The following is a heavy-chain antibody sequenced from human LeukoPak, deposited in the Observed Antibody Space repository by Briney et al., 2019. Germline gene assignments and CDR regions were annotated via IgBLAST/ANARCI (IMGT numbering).Heavy chain of an antibody. Sequence: SETLSLTCTVSGGSISSYYWSWIRQPPGKGLEWIGYIYYRGTTNYNPSLKSRVTISVDTSKNQFSLKLSSVTAADTAVYYCARDYGNNWFDPWGQGTLVTVSA. CDR1: GGSISSYY. D-gene: IGHD4-17*01. J-gene: IGHJ5*02. CDR2: IYYRGTT. CDR3: ARDYGNNWFDP. V-gene: IGHV4-59*01.